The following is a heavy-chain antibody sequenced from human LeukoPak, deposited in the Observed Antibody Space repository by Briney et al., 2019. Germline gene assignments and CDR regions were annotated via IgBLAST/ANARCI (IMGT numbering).Heavy chain of an antibody. V-gene: IGHV3-30*03. J-gene: IGHJ6*03. D-gene: IGHD2-2*01. CDR2: ISYDGSNK. CDR1: GFTFSSYG. Sequence: GGSLRLSCAASGFTFSSYGMHWVRQAPGKGLEWVAVISYDGSNKYYADSVKGRFTISRDNAKNSLYLQMNSLRAEDTAVYYCARDPYDYYYYMDVWGKGTTVTVSS. CDR3: ARDPYDYYYYMDV.